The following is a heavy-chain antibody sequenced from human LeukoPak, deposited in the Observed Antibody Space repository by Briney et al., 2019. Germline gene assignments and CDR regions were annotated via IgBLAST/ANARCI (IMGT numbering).Heavy chain of an antibody. CDR1: GGIFSNSA. CDR3: ARDLADIVVDPPAMPYYFDY. J-gene: IGHJ4*02. CDR2: IIPMFGTT. Sequence: ASVKVSCKVSGGIFSNSAISWVRHDPGQGLEYMGGIIPMFGTTNYARRFRGRLTITADESTSTTYMELSSLRSEDTAVYYCARDLADIVVDPPAMPYYFDYWGQGTVVTVSS. D-gene: IGHD2-2*01. V-gene: IGHV1-69*13.